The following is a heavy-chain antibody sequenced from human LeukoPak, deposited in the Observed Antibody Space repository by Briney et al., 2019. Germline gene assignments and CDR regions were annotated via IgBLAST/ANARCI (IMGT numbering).Heavy chain of an antibody. D-gene: IGHD3-10*01. Sequence: PGGSLRLSCAASGFTVSSNYMTWVRQATGKGLEWVSVIYSGGSTYYADSVKGRFTISRDNSKNKMYLQMNMLRAEETDEDLWSGEGWCGELETVFDVGGQGTMGIVS. CDR2: IYSGGST. CDR1: GFTVSSNY. J-gene: IGHJ3*01. CDR3: SGEGWCGELETVFDV. V-gene: IGHV3-66*01.